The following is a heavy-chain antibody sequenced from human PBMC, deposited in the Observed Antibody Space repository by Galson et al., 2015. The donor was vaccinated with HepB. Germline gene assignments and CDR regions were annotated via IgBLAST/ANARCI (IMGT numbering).Heavy chain of an antibody. D-gene: IGHD3-22*01. J-gene: IGHJ6*02. CDR2: IIPIFGTA. V-gene: IGHV1-69*01. CDR3: ARGEGYYYDTSGYPNYYYYGMDV. Sequence: CKASGGTFNSYAITWVRQAPGQGLEWMGGIIPIFGTANYAQKFQGRVTITADESTSTAYMELSSLRSEDTAVYYCARGEGYYYDTSGYPNYYYYGMDVWGQGTTVTVSS. CDR1: GGTFNSYA.